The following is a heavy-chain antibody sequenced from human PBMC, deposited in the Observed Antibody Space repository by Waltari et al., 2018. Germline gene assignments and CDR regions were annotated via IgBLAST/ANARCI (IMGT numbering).Heavy chain of an antibody. V-gene: IGHV3-23*01. CDR3: AKVEGGIVTRYYALDI. Sequence: EVQLLESGGGLVQPGGSLRLSCAASGFTFGNSALRWVRQAPGKGLECISGISGSSSSTYYADSVKGRFTISRDNSKNTLYLQMNSLRVEDTAVYFCAKVEGGIVTRYYALDIWGQGTMVTVSS. D-gene: IGHD3-16*02. J-gene: IGHJ3*02. CDR2: ISGSSSST. CDR1: GFTFGNSA.